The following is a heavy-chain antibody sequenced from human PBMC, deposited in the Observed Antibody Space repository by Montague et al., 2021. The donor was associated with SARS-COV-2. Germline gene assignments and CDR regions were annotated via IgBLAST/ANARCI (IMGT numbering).Heavy chain of an antibody. Sequence: SETLSLTCSVSGDSINNSRYYWGWIRQPPGKGLEWIGTIYYSGSAYYXXXLKSRATISVDTSKDQFSLKLNSVTATDTAVYYCARLESTRGVIIRGAFHIWGQGTKVTVSS. J-gene: IGHJ3*02. CDR3: ARLESTRGVIIRGAFHI. V-gene: IGHV4-39*01. D-gene: IGHD3-10*01. CDR1: GDSINNSRYY. CDR2: IYYSGSA.